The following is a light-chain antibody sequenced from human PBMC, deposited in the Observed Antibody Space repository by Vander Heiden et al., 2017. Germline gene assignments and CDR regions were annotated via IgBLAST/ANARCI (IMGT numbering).Light chain of an antibody. CDR2: DNN. CDR1: GSNIGAGYG. CDR3: QSYDSKLSISM. Sequence: QSVLTQPPSLSGPPGQRVTIPCTGSGSNIGAGYGVHWYQQFPGTTPKLLIYDNNTRPSGVPDRFSGSRSGTSGSLAITGLQAEDEADYYGQSYDSKLSISMFGGGTKLTVL. V-gene: IGLV1-40*01. J-gene: IGLJ3*02.